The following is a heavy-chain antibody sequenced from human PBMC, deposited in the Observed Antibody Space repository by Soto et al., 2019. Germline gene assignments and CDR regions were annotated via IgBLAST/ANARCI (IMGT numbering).Heavy chain of an antibody. D-gene: IGHD4-4*01. V-gene: IGHV4-4*02. CDR2: ISQRGSA. CDR1: GASISSVYW. Sequence: QVQLQESGPELVKPSGTLSLTCDVSGASISSVYWWSWVRQSPGKVLEWIGEISQRGSANYRPSLKSRVTMSLDTSKNQFSLRLTSVTAADTAVYYCARYSALSDTYYFDYWGQGTLVTVSS. CDR3: ARYSALSDTYYFDY. J-gene: IGHJ4*02.